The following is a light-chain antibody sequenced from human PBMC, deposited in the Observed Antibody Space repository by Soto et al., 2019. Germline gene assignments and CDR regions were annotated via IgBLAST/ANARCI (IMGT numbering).Light chain of an antibody. Sequence: QSALTQPASVSGSPGQSITISCTGTSSDVGGYNFVSWYQQHPGKAPKLMIYDVTNRPSGVSNRFSGSKSGNTASLTISGLQAEDEADYYCCSYTITSTPPSVFGTGTKVTVL. V-gene: IGLV2-14*01. CDR2: DVT. J-gene: IGLJ1*01. CDR1: SSDVGGYNF. CDR3: CSYTITSTPPSV.